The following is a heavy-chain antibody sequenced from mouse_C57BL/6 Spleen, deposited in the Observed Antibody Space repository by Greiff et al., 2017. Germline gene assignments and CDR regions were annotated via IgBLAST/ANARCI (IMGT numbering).Heavy chain of an antibody. D-gene: IGHD1-1*01. CDR2: ILPGRGST. V-gene: IGHV1-9*01. CDR1: GYTFTGYW. Sequence: VQLMESGAELMKPGASVKLSCKASGYTFTGYWIEWVKQRPGHGLEWIGEILPGRGSTNYNEKFKGKATFTADTSSNAAYMQLSSLTTEDSASDYCARTDGSSYGYAMVYWGQGTSVTVSS. CDR3: ARTDGSSYGYAMVY. J-gene: IGHJ4*01.